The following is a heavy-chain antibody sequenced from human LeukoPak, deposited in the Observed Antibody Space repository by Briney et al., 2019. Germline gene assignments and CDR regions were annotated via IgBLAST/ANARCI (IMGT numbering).Heavy chain of an antibody. V-gene: IGHV4-59*01. D-gene: IGHD5-18*01. CDR3: ARPDTVMVSNAAFDI. CDR1: GGSISSYY. CDR2: IYYNGST. Sequence: SETLSLTCTVSGGSISSYYWSWIRQSPGQGLEYIGYIYYNGSTNSNPSLKSRVTISLDTSKNQISLKLRSMTAADTAVYYCARPDTVMVSNAAFDIWGQGTMVTVSS. J-gene: IGHJ3*02.